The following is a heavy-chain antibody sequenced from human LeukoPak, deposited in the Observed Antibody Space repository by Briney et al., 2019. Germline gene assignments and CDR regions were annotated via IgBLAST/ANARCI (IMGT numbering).Heavy chain of an antibody. J-gene: IGHJ5*02. D-gene: IGHD3-10*01. V-gene: IGHV1-69*05. CDR1: GGTFSSYA. CDR3: AALSEGASNYCA. Sequence: GASVKVSCTASGGTFSSYAISWVRQAPGQGLEWMSAIITIIGTANYAETLQGRFTITTDKSTSTAYMELSSLRSEDTAVYYCAALSEGASNYCAWGEGRLV. CDR2: IITIIGTA.